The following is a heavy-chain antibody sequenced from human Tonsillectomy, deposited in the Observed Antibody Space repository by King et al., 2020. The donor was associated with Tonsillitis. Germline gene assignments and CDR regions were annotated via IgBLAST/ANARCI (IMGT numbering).Heavy chain of an antibody. Sequence: VQLVESGGGVVQPGGSLRLSCAASGFTFSSYGMHWVRQAPGKGLEWVAFIRFDGNNKYYADSVKGRFTISRDNSKNTLYLKMNSLRAEDTAVYYCAKDWSPFVGRGATPADWGQGTLVTVSS. CDR1: GFTFSSYG. V-gene: IGHV3-30*02. J-gene: IGHJ4*02. CDR2: IRFDGNNK. D-gene: IGHD1-26*01. CDR3: AKDWSPFVGRGATPAD.